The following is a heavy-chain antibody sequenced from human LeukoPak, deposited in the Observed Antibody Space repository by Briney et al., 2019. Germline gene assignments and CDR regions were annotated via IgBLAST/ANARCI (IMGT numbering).Heavy chain of an antibody. D-gene: IGHD4-11*01. CDR1: GFTFSSYA. CDR2: ISYDGSNK. V-gene: IGHV3-30*04. J-gene: IGHJ5*02. Sequence: GGSLRLSCAASGFTFSSYAMHWVRQSPGKGLEWVAVISYDGSNKYYADSVKGRFTISRDISKNTLYLQMNSLRAEDTAVYYCARDTGWFDPWGQGTLVTVSS. CDR3: ARDTGWFDP.